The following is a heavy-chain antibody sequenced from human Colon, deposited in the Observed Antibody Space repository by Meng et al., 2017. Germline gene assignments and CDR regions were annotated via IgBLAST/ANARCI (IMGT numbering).Heavy chain of an antibody. Sequence: HEVRVGPLESWACLSLACALYGGRLRCYYSNLIRQSPGKGLECIGQSNHSGRSIYNPSLKSRVTTSIATSKNQFSLNLTSATAADTAVYYCARGVAGGLGIHFDYWGQGTLVTVSS. D-gene: IGHD3-16*01. CDR3: ARGVAGGLGIHFDY. V-gene: IGHV4-34*01. J-gene: IGHJ4*02. CDR2: SNHSGRS. CDR1: GGRLRCYY.